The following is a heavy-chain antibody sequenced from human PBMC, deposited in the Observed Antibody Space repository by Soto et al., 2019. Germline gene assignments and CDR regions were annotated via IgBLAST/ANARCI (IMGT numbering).Heavy chain of an antibody. J-gene: IGHJ3*02. CDR3: VRDRISSWYETCPGAFDI. Sequence: QVQLQESGPRLVKPSGTLSLTCAVSGASISGTNWWSWVRQSPVKGLEWIGEIFHSGKTNHTPSLTSGVTIAVDKTKNQLPLPLRSVNAADPALYSCVRDRISSWYETCPGAFDIWGQGTMVSVSS. V-gene: IGHV4-4*02. CDR2: IFHSGKT. D-gene: IGHD6-13*01. CDR1: GASISGTNW.